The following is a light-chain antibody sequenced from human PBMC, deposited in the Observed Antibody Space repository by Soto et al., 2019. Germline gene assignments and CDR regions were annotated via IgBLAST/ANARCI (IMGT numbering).Light chain of an antibody. CDR2: TNN. CDR1: SSNIGSNT. V-gene: IGLV1-44*01. J-gene: IGLJ3*02. CDR3: AAWDDSLNGRV. Sequence: QLVLTQPPSASGTPGQRVTISCSGSSSNIGSNTVNWYQHLPGTAPKLLIYTNNQRPSGVPDRFSGSKSGTSASLAISGLQSEDEADYYCAAWDDSLNGRVFGGGTKLTVL.